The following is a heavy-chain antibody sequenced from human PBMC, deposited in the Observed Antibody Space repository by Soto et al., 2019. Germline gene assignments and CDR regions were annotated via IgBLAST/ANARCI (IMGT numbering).Heavy chain of an antibody. CDR2: INAGNGNT. CDR3: ARDLGVGAASDY. V-gene: IGHV1-3*01. Sequence: QVQLVQSGAEVKKPGASVKVSCKASGYTFTSYAMHWVRQAPGQRLEWMGWINAGNGNTKYSQKFQGRVTITRDTXXSTAYMELXXXXSEDTAVYYCARDLGVGAASDYWGQGTLVTVSS. CDR1: GYTFTSYA. D-gene: IGHD1-26*01. J-gene: IGHJ4*02.